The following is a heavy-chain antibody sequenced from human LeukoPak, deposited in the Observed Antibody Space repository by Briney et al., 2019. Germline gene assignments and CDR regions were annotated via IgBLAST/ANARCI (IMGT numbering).Heavy chain of an antibody. V-gene: IGHV3-11*04. D-gene: IGHD1-26*01. CDR3: ARCTGSYSYYFDY. CDR1: GFIFSDYY. J-gene: IGHJ4*02. Sequence: GGSLRLSCAASGFIFSDYYMTWIRQAPGKGLEWVSYISPSGSTIFYADSVKGRFTISRDNSKKSLYLEVNSLRAEDTAVYFCARCTGSYSYYFDYWGRGSLVTVSS. CDR2: ISPSGSTI.